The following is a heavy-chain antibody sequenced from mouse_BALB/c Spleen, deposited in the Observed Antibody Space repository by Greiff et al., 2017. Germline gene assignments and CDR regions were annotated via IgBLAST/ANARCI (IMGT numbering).Heavy chain of an antibody. D-gene: IGHD2-14*01. CDR3: AIHNYRYDEWYFDV. V-gene: IGHV5-6*01. CDR2: ISSGGSYT. J-gene: IGHJ1*01. CDR1: GFTFSSYG. Sequence: EVKVVESGGDLVKPGGSLKLSCAASGFTFSSYGMSWVRQTPDKRLEWVATISSGGSYTYYPDSVKGRFTISRDNAKNTLYLKMSSLKSEDTAMYYCAIHNYRYDEWYFDVWGAGTTVTVAS.